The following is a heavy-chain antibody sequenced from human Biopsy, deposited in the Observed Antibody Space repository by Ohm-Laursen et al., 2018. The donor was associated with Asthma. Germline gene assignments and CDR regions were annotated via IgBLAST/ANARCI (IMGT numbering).Heavy chain of an antibody. Sequence: SVKVSCKASGYTFNSAGITWVRQAPGQGLGWMGWIRLYNGNTKVAQKLQDRVTMITDTSPSTAYMELRSLRSDDTAVYFCARAVDYSHYYGIDVWGQGTTVTVS. CDR2: IRLYNGNT. CDR3: ARAVDYSHYYGIDV. D-gene: IGHD3-10*01. J-gene: IGHJ6*02. V-gene: IGHV1-18*01. CDR1: GYTFNSAG.